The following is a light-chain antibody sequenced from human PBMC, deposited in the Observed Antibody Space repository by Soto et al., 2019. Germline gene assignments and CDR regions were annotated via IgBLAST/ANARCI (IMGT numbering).Light chain of an antibody. CDR1: QSVSNH. CDR2: VAS. J-gene: IGKJ4*01. V-gene: IGKV1-39*01. CDR3: QQGSTYPT. Sequence: IQMTQSPSSLSASVGDKVTITCRAGQSVSNHVNWYQHKPGKPPNLLIYVASSLQSGVPSRFSGSGSGTDFTLTISSLQPEDVATYYCQQGSTYPTFGGGTKVEIK.